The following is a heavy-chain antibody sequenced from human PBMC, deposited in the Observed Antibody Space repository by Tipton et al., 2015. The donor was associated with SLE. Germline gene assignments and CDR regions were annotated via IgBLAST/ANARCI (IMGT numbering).Heavy chain of an antibody. CDR3: ARDRGGSGWPEYYFDY. Sequence: TLSLTCTVSGGSINSYYWNWIRLPPGKGLEWIGYIYYAGSTNYNPSLKSRVTISVDTSMNQFSLKLSSVTAADTAVYYCARDRGGSGWPEYYFDYWGQGALVTVSS. CDR2: IYYAGST. D-gene: IGHD6-19*01. V-gene: IGHV4-59*01. CDR1: GGSINSYY. J-gene: IGHJ4*02.